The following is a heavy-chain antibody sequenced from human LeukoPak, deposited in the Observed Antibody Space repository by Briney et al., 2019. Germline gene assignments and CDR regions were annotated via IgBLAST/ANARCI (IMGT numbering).Heavy chain of an antibody. V-gene: IGHV4-59*01. D-gene: IGHD6-13*01. Sequence: NPSETLSLTCTVSGGSISSYYWSWIRQPPGKGLEWIGYIYYSGSTNYNPSLKSRVTISVDTSKNQFSLKLSSVTAADTAVYYCARTAAAKSAALDYWGQGTLVTVSS. CDR3: ARTAAAKSAALDY. CDR1: GGSISSYY. CDR2: IYYSGST. J-gene: IGHJ4*02.